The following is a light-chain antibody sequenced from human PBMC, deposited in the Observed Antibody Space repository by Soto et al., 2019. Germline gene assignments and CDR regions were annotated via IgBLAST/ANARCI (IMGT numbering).Light chain of an antibody. CDR3: SSYAGSNNFWV. CDR1: SSDVGGYNY. J-gene: IGLJ3*02. V-gene: IGLV2-8*01. CDR2: EVS. Sequence: QSALTQPPSASGSPGQSVTISCTGTSSDVGGYNYVSWYQQHPGKAPKLMIYEVSKRPSGVPDRFSGSKSGNTASLTVSGLDAEDEADYYCSSYAGSNNFWVFGGGTKVTVL.